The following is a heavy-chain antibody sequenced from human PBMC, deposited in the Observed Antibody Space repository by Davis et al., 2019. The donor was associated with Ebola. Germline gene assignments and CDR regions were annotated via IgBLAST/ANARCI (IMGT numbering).Heavy chain of an antibody. CDR1: GFTFSSYA. Sequence: GESLKISCAASGFTFSSYAMSWVRQAPGKGLEWVSAISGSGGSTYYADSVKGRFTISRDNSKNTLYLQMNSLRAEDTAVYYCAKDKSDYGDHGGFDYWGQGTLVTVSS. CDR3: AKDKSDYGDHGGFDY. V-gene: IGHV3-23*01. CDR2: ISGSGGST. D-gene: IGHD4-17*01. J-gene: IGHJ4*02.